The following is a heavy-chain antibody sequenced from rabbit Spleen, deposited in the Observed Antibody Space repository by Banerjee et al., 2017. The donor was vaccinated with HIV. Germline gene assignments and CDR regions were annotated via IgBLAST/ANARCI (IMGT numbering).Heavy chain of an antibody. CDR3: VRGASGSGYYSL. CDR1: GFDFSRTG. J-gene: IGHJ4*01. CDR2: IDLLFGTT. D-gene: IGHD1-1*01. Sequence: EESGGDLVKPGASLTLTCTASGFDFSRTGVSWVRQAPGKGLEWIGYIDLLFGTTYYANWVNGRFTISSHNAQNTLYLQLHSLTVADTATYFCVRGASGSGYYSLWGPGTLVTVS. V-gene: IGHV1S47*01.